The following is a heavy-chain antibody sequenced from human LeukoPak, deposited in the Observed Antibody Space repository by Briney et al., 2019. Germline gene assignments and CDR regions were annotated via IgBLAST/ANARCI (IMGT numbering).Heavy chain of an antibody. CDR3: LRQGVGSPPR. J-gene: IGHJ4*01. CDR1: GFTVTGND. V-gene: IGHV3-53*05. CDR2: IYAGGGSA. D-gene: IGHD1-26*01. Sequence: GVLRLSCAASGFTVTGNDMNWVRQAPGKGLEWVSLIYAGGGSAYYADSVRGRFTGSRDDSKNTLDLQMNSLKPDDTAIYYCLRQGVGSPPRWGQGTLVTVSS.